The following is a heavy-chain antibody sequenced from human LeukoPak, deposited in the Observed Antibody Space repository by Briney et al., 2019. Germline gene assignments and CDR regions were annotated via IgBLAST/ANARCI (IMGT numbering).Heavy chain of an antibody. D-gene: IGHD2-2*01. J-gene: IGHJ4*02. V-gene: IGHV1-18*01. CDR1: GYTFTSYG. CDR2: ISAYNGNT. CDR3: ASGDKAYCSSTSCYYY. Sequence: ASVKVSCKASGYTFTSYGISWVRQAPGQGLEWMGWISAYNGNTNYAQKLQGRVTMTTDTSTSTAYMELRSLRSDDTAVYYCASGDKAYCSSTSCYYYWGQGTLVTVSS.